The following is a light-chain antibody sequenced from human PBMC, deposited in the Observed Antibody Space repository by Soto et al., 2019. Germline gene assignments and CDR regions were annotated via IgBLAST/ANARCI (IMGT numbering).Light chain of an antibody. V-gene: IGKV1-39*01. Sequence: DIQMTQSPSSLSASVGDRVTITCRASQSISSYLNWYQQKPRKAPELLIYAASSLQSGVPSRFSGNGSGTDFTLTISRLQPEDFATYYCQQSYSIPFTFGQGTSLEIK. CDR1: QSISSY. J-gene: IGKJ2*01. CDR2: AAS. CDR3: QQSYSIPFT.